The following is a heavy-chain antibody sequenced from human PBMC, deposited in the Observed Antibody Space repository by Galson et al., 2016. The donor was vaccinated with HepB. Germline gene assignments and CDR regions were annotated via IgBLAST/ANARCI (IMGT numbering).Heavy chain of an antibody. J-gene: IGHJ5*02. CDR1: GFTFSDSA. V-gene: IGHV3-30*18. Sequence: SLRLSCAGSGFTFSDSAMHWVRQAPGKGLEWVAVISKDGTNKFYIESVTGRFTTSRDNSKNTVYLQMNSLRDEDTAVYYCAKDMVVGDHNCFDPWGQGTLVTVSS. CDR2: ISKDGTNK. D-gene: IGHD1-26*01. CDR3: AKDMVVGDHNCFDP.